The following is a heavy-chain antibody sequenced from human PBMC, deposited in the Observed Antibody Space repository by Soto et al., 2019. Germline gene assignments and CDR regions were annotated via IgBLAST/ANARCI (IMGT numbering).Heavy chain of an antibody. CDR3: AKVLTVLGTYGMDV. D-gene: IGHD7-27*01. V-gene: IGHV3-30*18. J-gene: IGHJ6*02. CDR2: ISYDGSNK. Sequence: VAVISYDGSNKYYADSVKGRFTISRDNSKNTLYLQMNSLRAEDTAVYYCAKVLTVLGTYGMDVWGQGTTVTVSS.